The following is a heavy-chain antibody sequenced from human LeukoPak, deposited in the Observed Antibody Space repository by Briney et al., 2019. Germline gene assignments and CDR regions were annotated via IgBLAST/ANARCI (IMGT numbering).Heavy chain of an antibody. Sequence: AASVKVSCKASGYTFTGYYMHWVRQAPGQGLEWMGWINPNSGGTNYAQKFQGRVTMTRDTSISTAYMELSRLRSDDTAVYYCARYSYDKTFGYYFDYWGQGTLVTVSS. CDR2: INPNSGGT. CDR3: ARYSYDKTFGYYFDY. D-gene: IGHD3-22*01. J-gene: IGHJ4*02. CDR1: GYTFTGYY. V-gene: IGHV1-2*02.